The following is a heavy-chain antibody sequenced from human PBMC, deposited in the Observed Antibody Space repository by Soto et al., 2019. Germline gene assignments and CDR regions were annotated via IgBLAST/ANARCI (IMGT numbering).Heavy chain of an antibody. D-gene: IGHD1-26*01. CDR1: GDSISNFC. CDR3: ATYLHTGRYYVGFDY. J-gene: IGHJ4*02. Sequence: SETLSLTCTVSGDSISNFCWSWIRQPPGKGLEWIGFICYNGDTHYNASLKGRVTISVDTSKNQFSLRLSSVTAADTAFYYCATYLHTGRYYVGFDYWGQGTLVTVSS. V-gene: IGHV4-59*01. CDR2: ICYNGDT.